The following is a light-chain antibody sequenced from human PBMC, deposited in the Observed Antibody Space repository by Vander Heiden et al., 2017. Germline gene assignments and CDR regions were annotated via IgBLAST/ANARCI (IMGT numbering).Light chain of an antibody. V-gene: IGKV3-20*01. CDR3: QQNCSSPSIT. Sequence: EIVLTQSPGTLSLSPGERATLSCRASQSVSSSYLAWYQQKPGQAPRLLIYGASSRATGIPDRFSGSGYGTDFTLTISRREPEDFAVYYCQQNCSSPSITFGHGTRLEIK. CDR2: GAS. J-gene: IGKJ5*01. CDR1: QSVSSSY.